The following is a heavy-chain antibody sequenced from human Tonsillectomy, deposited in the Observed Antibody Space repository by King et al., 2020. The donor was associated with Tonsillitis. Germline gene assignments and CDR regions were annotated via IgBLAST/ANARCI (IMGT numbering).Heavy chain of an antibody. CDR3: AKDHTVVVGIGVGAFDI. Sequence: QLVQSGGGVVQPGGSLRLSCAASGFTFSSYGMHWVRQAPGKGLEWVAFIRYDGSNKYYADSVKGRFTISRDNSKNTLYLQMNSLRAEDTAVYYCAKDHTVVVGIGVGAFDIWGQGTMVTVSS. CDR2: IRYDGSNK. D-gene: IGHD3-22*01. CDR1: GFTFSSYG. J-gene: IGHJ3*02. V-gene: IGHV3-30*02.